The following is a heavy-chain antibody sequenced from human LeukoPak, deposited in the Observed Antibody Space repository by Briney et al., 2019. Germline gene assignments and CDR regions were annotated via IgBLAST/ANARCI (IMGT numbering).Heavy chain of an antibody. Sequence: PGGSLRLSCAASGFTFSGYAMDWVRQAPGKGLEWISSISRGAGTTYYAASVKGRFTISRDSSKNTLFLQMNDLTVEDTARYYCARRPGNWGQGILVTVSS. CDR2: ISRGAGTT. CDR3: ARRPGN. CDR1: GFTFSGYA. V-gene: IGHV3-23*01. D-gene: IGHD1-14*01. J-gene: IGHJ4*02.